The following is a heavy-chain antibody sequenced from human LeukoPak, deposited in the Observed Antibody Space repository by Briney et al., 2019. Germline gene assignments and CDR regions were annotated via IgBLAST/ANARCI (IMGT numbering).Heavy chain of an antibody. Sequence: ASVKVSCKASGYTFTSYYMHWVRQAPGQGFEWMGIINPSGGSTSYAQKFQGRVTMTRDTSTSTVYMELSSLRSEDTAVYYCATPNPMTTVTTWDAFDIWGQGTMVTVSS. CDR1: GYTFTSYY. CDR2: INPSGGST. D-gene: IGHD4-17*01. J-gene: IGHJ3*02. CDR3: ATPNPMTTVTTWDAFDI. V-gene: IGHV1-46*01.